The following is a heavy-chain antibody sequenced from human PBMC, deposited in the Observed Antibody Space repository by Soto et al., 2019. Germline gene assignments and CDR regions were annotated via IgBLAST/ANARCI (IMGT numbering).Heavy chain of an antibody. CDR2: ISGSGGST. V-gene: IGHV3-23*01. CDR3: AKDIVVVVAATDYNWFDP. Sequence: GSLRLSCAASGFTFSSYAMSWVRQAPGKGLEWVSAISGSGGSTYYADSVKGRFTISRDNSKNTLYLQMNSLRAEDTAVYYCAKDIVVVVAATDYNWFDPWGQGTLVTVSS. D-gene: IGHD2-15*01. J-gene: IGHJ5*02. CDR1: GFTFSSYA.